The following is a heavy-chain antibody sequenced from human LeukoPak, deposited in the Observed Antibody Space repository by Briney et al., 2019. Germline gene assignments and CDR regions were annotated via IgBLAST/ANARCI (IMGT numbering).Heavy chain of an antibody. Sequence: PGESLKISCKGSGYSFTSYWIGWVRQMPGKGLEWMGIIYVGDSDTRYNPSFQGQVTISADKSTNTAYLQWSSLKASDTAMYYCARRPRYSYDSSGNGNWFDPWGQGTLVTVSS. CDR3: ARRPRYSYDSSGNGNWFDP. CDR2: IYVGDSDT. J-gene: IGHJ5*02. V-gene: IGHV5-51*01. CDR1: GYSFTSYW. D-gene: IGHD3-22*01.